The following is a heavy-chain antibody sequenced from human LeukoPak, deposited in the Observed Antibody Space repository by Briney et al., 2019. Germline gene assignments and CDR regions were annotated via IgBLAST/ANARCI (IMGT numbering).Heavy chain of an antibody. CDR3: ARDLSQYCSSTSCYENYFDY. CDR2: IKQDGSEK. J-gene: IGHJ4*02. D-gene: IGHD2-2*01. CDR1: GFTFSSYW. V-gene: IGHV3-7*01. Sequence: PGGSLRLSCAASGFTFSSYWMSWVRQAPGKGLEWVANIKQDGSEKYYVDSVKGRFTISRDNAKNSLYLQMNSLRAEDTAVYYCARDLSQYCSSTSCYENYFDYWGQGTLVTVSS.